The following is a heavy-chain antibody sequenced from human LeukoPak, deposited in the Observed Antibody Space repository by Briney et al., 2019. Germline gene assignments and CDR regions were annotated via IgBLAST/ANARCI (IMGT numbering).Heavy chain of an antibody. V-gene: IGHV3-21*01. CDR3: ARSGFDY. CDR1: GLTHRIYS. Sequence: GGAVRLSCAASGLTHRIYSMNGPRHPPGKGLEWDSPISSSSTYISYADSVEGRFTISRDNAKSSLYLQMNSLRAEETAVYYCARSGFDYWGQGTLVTVSS. CDR2: ISSSSTYI. J-gene: IGHJ4*02.